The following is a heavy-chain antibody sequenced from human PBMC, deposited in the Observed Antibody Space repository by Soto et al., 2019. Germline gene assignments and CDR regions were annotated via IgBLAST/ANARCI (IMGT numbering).Heavy chain of an antibody. CDR2: ISYDGSNK. V-gene: IGHV3-30*18. J-gene: IGHJ6*02. Sequence: GGSLRLSCAASGFTFSSYGMHWVRQAPGKGLEWVAVISYDGSNKYYADSVKGRFTISRDNSKNTPYLQMNSLRAEDTAVYYCAKELGATTWWLLDYYYYGIAVWGQGTTVTVSS. CDR3: AKELGATTWWLLDYYYYGIAV. D-gene: IGHD1-26*01. CDR1: GFTFSSYG.